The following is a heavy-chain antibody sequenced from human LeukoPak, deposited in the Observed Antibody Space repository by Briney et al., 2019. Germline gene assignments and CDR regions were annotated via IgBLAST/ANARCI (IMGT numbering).Heavy chain of an antibody. V-gene: IGHV3-20*04. CDR3: ARGEYNYYDSSAYYYYFDC. CDR2: INWSGGST. J-gene: IGHJ4*02. CDR1: GFTFSNYW. D-gene: IGHD3-22*01. Sequence: GGSLRLSCAASGFTFSNYWMHWVRQAPGKGLEWVSGINWSGGSTGYADSVKGRFTISRDNAKNSLYLQMNSLSAEDTALYYCARGEYNYYDSSAYYYYFDCWGQGTLVTVSS.